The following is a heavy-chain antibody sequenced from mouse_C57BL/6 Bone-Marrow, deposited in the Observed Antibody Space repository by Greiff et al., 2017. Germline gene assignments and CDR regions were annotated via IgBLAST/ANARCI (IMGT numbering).Heavy chain of an antibody. J-gene: IGHJ3*01. V-gene: IGHV1-72*01. CDR2: IDPNSGGT. D-gene: IGHD2-4*01. CDR1: GYTFTSSW. CDR3: ARGRLRRGAWFAY. Sequence: VQLQQPGAELVKPGASVKLSCKASGYTFTSSWMHWVKQRPGRGLEWIGRIDPNSGGTKYNEKFKSKATLTVDKPSSTAYMKLSSLTSEDSAVYYCARGRLRRGAWFAYWGQGTLVTVSA.